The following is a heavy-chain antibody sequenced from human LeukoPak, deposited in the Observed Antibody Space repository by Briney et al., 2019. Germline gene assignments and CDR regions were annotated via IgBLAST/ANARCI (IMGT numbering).Heavy chain of an antibody. CDR2: IYSGGNT. V-gene: IGHV3-23*03. CDR3: TKDIGSWSGVDDAFDI. D-gene: IGHD1-26*01. J-gene: IGHJ3*02. CDR1: GFTFSSYA. Sequence: PGGSLRLSCAASGFTFSSYAMTWVRQAPGKGLEWVSVIYSGGNTYYADSVKGRFTISRDNSKNTLYLQMNSLRAEDTALYYCTKDIGSWSGVDDAFDIWGQGTMVTVSS.